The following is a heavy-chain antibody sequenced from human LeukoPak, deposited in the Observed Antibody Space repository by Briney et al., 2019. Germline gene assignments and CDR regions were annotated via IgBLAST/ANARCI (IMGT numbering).Heavy chain of an antibody. CDR1: GFTFSSYS. D-gene: IGHD3-10*01. Sequence: PGGSLRLSCAASGFTFSSYSMNWVRQAPGKGLEWVSSISSSSSYIDYADSVKGRFTISRDNAKNSLYLQMNSLRAEDTAVYYCARAVYGSGSYSMSGFDPWGQGTLVTVSS. J-gene: IGHJ5*02. V-gene: IGHV3-21*01. CDR2: ISSSSSYI. CDR3: ARAVYGSGSYSMSGFDP.